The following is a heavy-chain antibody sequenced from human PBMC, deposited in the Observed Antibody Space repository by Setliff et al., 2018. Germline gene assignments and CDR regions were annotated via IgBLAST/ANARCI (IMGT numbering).Heavy chain of an antibody. Sequence: TSETLSLTCTVSGDYISSQYWSWIRQPPGKGLEWIGYISNRGSTDHNPSLKSRVTISEDTSRSQFSLKLTSVTTADTAVYYCALSDHYPFYYDYWGLGTLVTVSS. D-gene: IGHD3-3*01. CDR1: GDYISSQY. CDR2: ISNRGST. J-gene: IGHJ4*02. CDR3: ALSDHYPFYYDY. V-gene: IGHV4-59*11.